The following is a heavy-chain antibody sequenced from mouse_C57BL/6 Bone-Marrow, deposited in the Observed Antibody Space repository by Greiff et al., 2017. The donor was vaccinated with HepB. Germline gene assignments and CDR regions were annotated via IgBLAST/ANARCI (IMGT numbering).Heavy chain of an antibody. Sequence: EVMLVESGGGLVQPGGSLKLSCAASGFTFSDYGMAWVRQAPRKGPEWVAFISNLAYSIYYADTVTGRFTISRENDKNTLYLEMSRLRSEDTAMYYCARHDYGPYYAMDYWGQGTSVTVSS. V-gene: IGHV5-15*04. D-gene: IGHD1-1*02. CDR2: ISNLAYSI. J-gene: IGHJ4*01. CDR1: GFTFSDYG. CDR3: ARHDYGPYYAMDY.